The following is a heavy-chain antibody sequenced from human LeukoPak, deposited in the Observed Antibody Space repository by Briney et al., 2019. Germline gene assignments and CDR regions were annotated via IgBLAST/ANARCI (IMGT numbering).Heavy chain of an antibody. CDR2: INPNSGGT. CDR1: GYTFTGYY. J-gene: IGHJ4*02. D-gene: IGHD4-23*01. V-gene: IGHV1-2*06. Sequence: ASLKVSCKASGYTFTGYYMHWVRQAPGQGLEWMGRINPNSGGTNYAQKFQGRVTMTRDTSISTAYMELSRLRSDDTAVYYCARTAGGNSHFDYWGQGTLVTVSS. CDR3: ARTAGGNSHFDY.